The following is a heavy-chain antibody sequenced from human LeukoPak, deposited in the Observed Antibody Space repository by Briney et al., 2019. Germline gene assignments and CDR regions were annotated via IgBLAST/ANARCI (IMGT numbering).Heavy chain of an antibody. CDR3: ARGDYGGDSGYVY. CDR2: ISSGSSYIYSA. J-gene: IGHJ4*02. Sequence: GGSLRLSCAASGFTFSSYSMNWVRQAPGKGLDWVSSISSGSSYIYSAYYADLVKGRFTISRDSAKNSLYLQMNSLRAEDTAVYYCARGDYGGDSGYVYWGQGTLVTVSS. D-gene: IGHD4-23*01. V-gene: IGHV3-21*01. CDR1: GFTFSSYS.